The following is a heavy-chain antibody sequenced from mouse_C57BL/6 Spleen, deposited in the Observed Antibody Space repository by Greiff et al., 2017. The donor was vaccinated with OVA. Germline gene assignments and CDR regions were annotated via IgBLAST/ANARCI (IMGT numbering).Heavy chain of an antibody. CDR2: IHPNSGST. V-gene: IGHV1-64*01. CDR3: ARKADSSGYVGWFAY. CDR1: GYTFTSYW. Sequence: QVQLQQPGAELVKPGASVKLSCKASGYTFTSYWMHWVKQRPGQGLEWIGMIHPNSGSTNYNEKFKSKATLTVDKSSSTAYMQLSSLTSEDSAVYYCARKADSSGYVGWFAYWGQGTLVTVSA. J-gene: IGHJ3*01. D-gene: IGHD3-2*02.